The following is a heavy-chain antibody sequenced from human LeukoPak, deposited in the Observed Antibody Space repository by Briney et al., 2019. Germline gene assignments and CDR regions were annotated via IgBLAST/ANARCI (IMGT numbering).Heavy chain of an antibody. CDR1: GFTFGSYG. J-gene: IGHJ4*02. CDR2: INSDGSST. V-gene: IGHV3-74*01. CDR3: ARARAAAGDY. D-gene: IGHD6-13*01. Sequence: PGGSLRLSCAASGFTFGSYGMSWVRQAPGKGLVWVSRINSDGSSTSYADSVKGRFTISRDNAKNTLYLQMNSLRAEDTAVYYCARARAAAGDYWGQGTLVTVSS.